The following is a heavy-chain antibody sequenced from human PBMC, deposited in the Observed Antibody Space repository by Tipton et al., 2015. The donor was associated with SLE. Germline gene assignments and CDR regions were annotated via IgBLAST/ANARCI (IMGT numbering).Heavy chain of an antibody. V-gene: IGHV3-33*08. CDR3: ARLELQLGLDQ. Sequence: SLRLSCAASGFTFSTYGMHWARQAPGKGLEWVAVIWYDGSNKYYADSVKGRFTISRDNSKNTLYLQMNSLRAEDTAVYYCARLELQLGLDQWGQGTLVTVSS. CDR2: IWYDGSNK. D-gene: IGHD3-10*01. CDR1: GFTFSTYG. J-gene: IGHJ4*02.